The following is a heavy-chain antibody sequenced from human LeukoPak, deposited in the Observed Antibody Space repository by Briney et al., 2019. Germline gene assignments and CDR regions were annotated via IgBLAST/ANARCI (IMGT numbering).Heavy chain of an antibody. Sequence: KPSETLSLTCTVSGGSISSSSYYWGWIRQPPGKGLEWIGTIYYSGSTDYNPSLKSRVTISVDTSKNQFSLKLSSVTAAVTAVYYCARRSSSWPFDYWGQGTLVTVSS. CDR1: GGSISSSSYY. CDR2: IYYSGST. J-gene: IGHJ4*02. V-gene: IGHV4-39*01. D-gene: IGHD6-13*01. CDR3: ARRSSSWPFDY.